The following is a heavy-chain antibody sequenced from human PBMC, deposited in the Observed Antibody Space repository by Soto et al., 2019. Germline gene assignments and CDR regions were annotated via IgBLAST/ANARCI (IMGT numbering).Heavy chain of an antibody. D-gene: IGHD3-3*01. CDR3: ARGYDFWSGWALDNWFDP. V-gene: IGHV3-11*01. CDR1: GFTFSDYY. J-gene: IGHJ5*02. CDR2: ISSSGSTI. Sequence: PGGSLRLSCAASGFTFSDYYMSWIRQAPGKGLEWVSYISSSGSTIYYADSVKGRFTISRDNAKNSLYLQMNSLRAEDTAVYYCARGYDFWSGWALDNWFDPWGQGTLVTVSS.